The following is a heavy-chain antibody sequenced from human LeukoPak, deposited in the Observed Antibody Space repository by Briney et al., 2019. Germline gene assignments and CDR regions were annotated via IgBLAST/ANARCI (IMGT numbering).Heavy chain of an antibody. Sequence: GGSLRLSCAASGFTSSSYEMNWVRQAPGKGLEWVSYISSSGSTIYYADSVKGRLTISRDNAKMSLYLQMNSLRAEDTAVYYCASLTHADYWGQGTLVTVSS. CDR3: ASLTHADY. CDR1: GFTSSSYE. CDR2: ISSSGSTI. V-gene: IGHV3-48*03. J-gene: IGHJ4*02.